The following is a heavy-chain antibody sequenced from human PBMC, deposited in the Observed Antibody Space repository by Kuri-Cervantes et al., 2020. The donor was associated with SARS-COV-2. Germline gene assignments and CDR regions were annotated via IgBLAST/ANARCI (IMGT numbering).Heavy chain of an antibody. Sequence: SETLSLTCTVSGDSITNYYLTWIRQPPGKGLEWIGNIYYSENTKYNPSLKSRVTISIDTSKNQLSLNLSSVTATDTAVYYCARGGSVSTASLLWGHGTLVTVSS. V-gene: IGHV4-59*01. CDR3: ARGGSVSTASLL. CDR2: IYYSENT. J-gene: IGHJ4*01. D-gene: IGHD3-10*01. CDR1: GDSITNYY.